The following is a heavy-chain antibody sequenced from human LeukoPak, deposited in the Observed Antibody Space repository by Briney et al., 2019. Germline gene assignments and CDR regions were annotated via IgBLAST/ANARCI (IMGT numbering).Heavy chain of an antibody. Sequence: GGSLRLSCAASGITFTTYSMNWVRQAPGKGLEWVSSISSSSTYIYYADSAKGRFTISRDNAKNSLYLQMNSLRAEDTAVYYCARDQESYYYDSSGTFDYWGQGTLVTVSS. CDR2: ISSSSTYI. D-gene: IGHD3-22*01. J-gene: IGHJ4*02. V-gene: IGHV3-21*01. CDR3: ARDQESYYYDSSGTFDY. CDR1: GITFTTYS.